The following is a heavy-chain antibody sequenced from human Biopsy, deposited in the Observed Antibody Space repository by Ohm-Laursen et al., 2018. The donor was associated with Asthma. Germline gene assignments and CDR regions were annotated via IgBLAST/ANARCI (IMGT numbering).Heavy chain of an antibody. Sequence: SLRLSCAASGFTFSNAWMSWVRQAPGKGLEWVGRIKSKTDGGTTDYAAPVKGRFTISRDDSKNTLYLQMNSLRAEDTAVYYCARERAGYYGSGSYLGYWGQGTLVTVSS. CDR3: ARERAGYYGSGSYLGY. D-gene: IGHD3-10*01. J-gene: IGHJ4*02. CDR2: IKSKTDGGTT. V-gene: IGHV3-15*01. CDR1: GFTFSNAW.